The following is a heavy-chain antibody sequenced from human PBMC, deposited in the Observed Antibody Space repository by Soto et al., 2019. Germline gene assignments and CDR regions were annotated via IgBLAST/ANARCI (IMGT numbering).Heavy chain of an antibody. CDR2: IYYSGST. CDR3: ARAMVVTQNSVDP. V-gene: IGHV4-30-4*01. Sequence: QVQLQESGPGLVKPPQTLSLPCTVSGVSISRVNPYWSWIRQPPGKAPRGIGYIYYSGSTYYNPSLRSRLTVSVDTSRNQFPLKLSSVTAADTAVYYCARAMVVTQNSVDPWGQGTLVTVSS. D-gene: IGHD2-21*02. J-gene: IGHJ5*02. CDR1: GVSISRVNPY.